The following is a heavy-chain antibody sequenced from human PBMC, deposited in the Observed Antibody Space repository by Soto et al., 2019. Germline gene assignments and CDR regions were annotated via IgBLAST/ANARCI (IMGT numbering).Heavy chain of an antibody. D-gene: IGHD5-12*01. CDR1: GYTFASYG. V-gene: IGHV1-18*04. J-gene: IGHJ5*02. CDR3: ATSYDSGFDP. Sequence: GASVKVSCKASGYTFASYGISWVRQAPGQGLEWMGWISPNNGDTNYAQKFQGRVTMTADTSTSTAYMELRSLRSDDTAVYYCATSYDSGFDPWGQGTLVTVSS. CDR2: ISPNNGDT.